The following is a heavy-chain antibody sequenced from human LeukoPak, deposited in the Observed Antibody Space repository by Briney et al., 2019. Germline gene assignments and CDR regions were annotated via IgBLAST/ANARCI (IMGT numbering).Heavy chain of an antibody. CDR3: AKEGPIAVANYFDY. CDR2: ITGDGGTT. D-gene: IGHD6-19*01. J-gene: IGHJ4*02. V-gene: IGHV3-43*02. CDR1: GFTVSSNY. Sequence: GGSLRLSCAASGFTVSSNYMSWVRQAPGKGLEWVSLITGDGGTTYYADSVKGRFTISRDNSKNSLYLQMNSLRTEDTALYYCAKEGPIAVANYFDYWGQGTLVTVSS.